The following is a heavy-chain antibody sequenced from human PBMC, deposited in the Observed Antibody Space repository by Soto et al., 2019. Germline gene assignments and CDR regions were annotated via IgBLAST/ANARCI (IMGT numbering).Heavy chain of an antibody. CDR2: IYYSGST. V-gene: IGHV4-59*01. J-gene: IGHJ6*02. CDR1: GGSISSYY. D-gene: IGHD1-1*01. Sequence: SETLSLTCTVSGGSISSYYWSWIRQPPGKGLEWIGYIYYSGSTNYNPSLKSRVTISVDTSKNQFSLKLSSVTAADTAVYYCARVNNWNENYYYYGMDVWGQGTTVTVSS. CDR3: ARVNNWNENYYYYGMDV.